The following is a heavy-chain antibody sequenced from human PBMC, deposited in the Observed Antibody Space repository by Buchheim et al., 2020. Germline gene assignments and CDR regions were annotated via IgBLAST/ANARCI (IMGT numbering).Heavy chain of an antibody. V-gene: IGHV3-15*04. CDR1: GFTFSNAW. Sequence: EVQLVESGGGLVKPGGSLRLSCAASGFTFSNAWMSWVRQAPGKGLEWVGRIESETYGATTDYAAPVKGRFTISRDDSQNTVYLQINSLRNEDTAVYYCTAKDTALAHWGQGT. D-gene: IGHD5-18*01. CDR2: IESETYGATT. CDR3: TAKDTALAH. J-gene: IGHJ4*02.